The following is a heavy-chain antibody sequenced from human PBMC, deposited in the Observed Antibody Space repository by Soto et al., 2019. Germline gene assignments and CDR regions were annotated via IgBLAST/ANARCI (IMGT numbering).Heavy chain of an antibody. V-gene: IGHV5-51*01. CDR1: GYTFSNFW. CDR3: ARSPRSSPYFDY. J-gene: IGHJ4*02. D-gene: IGHD6-13*01. Sequence: PGESLKISCQCSGYTFSNFWIGWVRQLPGKGLEWMGIIYPGDHETRYSPSFHGKVTISXXXXXXTXYXQXXXLEAXDTAFYFCARSPRSSPYFDYWGQGALVTVSS. CDR2: IYPGDHET.